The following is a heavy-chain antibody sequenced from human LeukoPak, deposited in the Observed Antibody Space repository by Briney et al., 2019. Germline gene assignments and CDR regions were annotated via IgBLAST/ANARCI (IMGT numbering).Heavy chain of an antibody. CDR2: IYYSGST. CDR1: GGSISSYY. CDR3: ARDQQWPDY. D-gene: IGHD6-19*01. J-gene: IGHJ4*02. Sequence: PSETLSLTCTVSGGSISSYYWSWIRQPPGKGLEWIGYIYYSGSTNYNPSLKSRVTMSVDTSKNQFSLKLSSVTAADTAVYYCARDQQWPDYWGQGTLVTVSS. V-gene: IGHV4-59*12.